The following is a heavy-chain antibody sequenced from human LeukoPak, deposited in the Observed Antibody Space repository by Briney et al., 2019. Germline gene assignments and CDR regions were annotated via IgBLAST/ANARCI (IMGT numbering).Heavy chain of an antibody. Sequence: GGSLRLPCAASGFTFSSYGMSWVRQAPGKGLVWVSRIKSDGSSISYADSVKGRFTISRDNAKNTLYLQMNSLRAEDTAVYYCARVGAATYAFDIWGQGTMVTVSS. CDR1: GFTFSSYG. D-gene: IGHD3-16*01. J-gene: IGHJ3*02. V-gene: IGHV3-74*01. CDR2: IKSDGSSI. CDR3: ARVGAATYAFDI.